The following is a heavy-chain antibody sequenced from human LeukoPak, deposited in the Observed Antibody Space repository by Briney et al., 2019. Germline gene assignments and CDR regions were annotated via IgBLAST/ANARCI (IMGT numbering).Heavy chain of an antibody. CDR2: IYDFGST. CDR3: AGAVGALLTWAF. V-gene: IGHV4-59*11. J-gene: IGHJ4*02. CDR1: GGSLISHY. Sequence: SETLSLTCTVSGGSLISHYWSWIRETPGKGLEWIGYIYDFGSTDYNPSLKSRITMSVDTSKNQFSLELNSVTAADTAIYYCAGAVGALLTWAFWGQGTLVTVSS. D-gene: IGHD1-26*01.